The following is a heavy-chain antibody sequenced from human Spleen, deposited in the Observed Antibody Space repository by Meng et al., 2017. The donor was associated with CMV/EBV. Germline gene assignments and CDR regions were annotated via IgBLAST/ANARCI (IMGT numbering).Heavy chain of an antibody. V-gene: IGHV1-18*01. D-gene: IGHD3-3*01. CDR2: ISTYNGNT. Sequence: ASVKVSCKASGYTFTTFGLSWVRQAPGQGLEWMGWISTYNGNTEYAQNLQGRVTMTTDTSTSTAYMELRRLRSDDTAVYYCARDHGSGYSQATFHYYYGMDVWGQGTSVTVSS. CDR3: ARDHGSGYSQATFHYYYGMDV. CDR1: GYTFTTFG. J-gene: IGHJ6*02.